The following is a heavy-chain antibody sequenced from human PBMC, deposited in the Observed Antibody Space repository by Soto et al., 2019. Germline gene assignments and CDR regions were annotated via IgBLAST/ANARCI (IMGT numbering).Heavy chain of an antibody. D-gene: IGHD1-26*01. CDR1: GYTFTSYG. CDR3: ARDVGVSGSYYVAGYFDY. V-gene: IGHV1-18*04. J-gene: IGHJ4*02. CDR2: ISAYNGNT. Sequence: GASVKVSCKASGYTFTSYGISWVRQAPGQGLEWMGWISAYNGNTNYAQKLQGRVTMTTDTSTSTAYMELRSLRSDDTAVYYCARDVGVSGSYYVAGYFDYWGQGTLVTVSS.